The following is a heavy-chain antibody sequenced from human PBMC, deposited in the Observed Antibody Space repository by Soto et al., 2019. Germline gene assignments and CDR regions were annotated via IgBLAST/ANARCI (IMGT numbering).Heavy chain of an antibody. CDR3: AGEEGGSYRIDH. D-gene: IGHD1-26*01. CDR1: AYTLSTYG. J-gene: IGHJ4*02. Sequence: ASVKVSCKASAYTLSTYGIHLVRQVPGQGLEWMGYININSDYLRYSQKFQGRVTITRDTSANIAYMELSSLTSEDTAVYLCAGEEGGSYRIDHWGKGTLVTVS. V-gene: IGHV1-3*04. CDR2: ININSDYL.